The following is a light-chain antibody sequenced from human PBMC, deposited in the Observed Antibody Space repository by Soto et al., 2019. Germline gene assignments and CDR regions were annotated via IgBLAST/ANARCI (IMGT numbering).Light chain of an antibody. CDR3: QSYDTTVV. CDR1: SSNIGAGYD. CDR2: GNN. Sequence: QSVLTQPPSVSGAPGQRVTISCTGSSSNIGAGYDVYWYQQFPGTAPKLLIYGNNNRPSGVPDRFSGSKSGTSASLAITGLQAEDEADYYCQSYDTTVVFGGGTKVTVL. J-gene: IGLJ2*01. V-gene: IGLV1-40*01.